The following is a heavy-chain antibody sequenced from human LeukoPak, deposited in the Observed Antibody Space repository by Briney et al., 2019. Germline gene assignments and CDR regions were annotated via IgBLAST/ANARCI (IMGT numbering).Heavy chain of an antibody. CDR1: GFTFSSYD. J-gene: IGHJ3*02. V-gene: IGHV3-23*01. CDR2: ISGSDEST. CDR3: ANRPLGRGAFDI. D-gene: IGHD7-27*01. Sequence: PGGSLRLSCAASGFTFSSYDMSWIRQAPGKGLEWVSEISGSDESTKYVDSVKGRFTISRDNSKNTLYLLLNSLRVDDTAVYYCANRPLGRGAFDIWGQGTMVTVSS.